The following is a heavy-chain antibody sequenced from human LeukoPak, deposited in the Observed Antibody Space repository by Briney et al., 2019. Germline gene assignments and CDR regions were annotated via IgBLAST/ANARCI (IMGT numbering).Heavy chain of an antibody. CDR1: GFTFSSYA. CDR2: ISYDGSNK. CDR3: ARGDNWEWLQYTNNWFDP. V-gene: IGHV3-30*04. Sequence: GRSLRLSCAASGFTFSSYAMHWVRRAPGKGLEWVAVISYDGSNKYYADSVKGRFTISRDNSKTTLYLQMNSLRAEDTAVYYCARGDNWEWLQYTNNWFDPWGQGTLVTVSS. J-gene: IGHJ5*02. D-gene: IGHD5-24*01.